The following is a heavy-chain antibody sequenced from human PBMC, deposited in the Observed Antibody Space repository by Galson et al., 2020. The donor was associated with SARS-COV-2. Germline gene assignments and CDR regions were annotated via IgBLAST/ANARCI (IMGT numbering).Heavy chain of an antibody. Sequence: ASETLSLTCTVSGGSISSGDYYWSWIRQPPGKGLEWIGYIYYSGSTNYNPSLKSRVTISVDTSKNQFSLKLSSVTAADTAVYYCARVGGGQQLDLFRYYYYYYGMDVWGQGTTVTVSS. J-gene: IGHJ6*02. CDR3: ARVGGGQQLDLFRYYYYYYGMDV. D-gene: IGHD6-13*01. CDR1: GGSISSGDYY. V-gene: IGHV4-61*08. CDR2: IYYSGST.